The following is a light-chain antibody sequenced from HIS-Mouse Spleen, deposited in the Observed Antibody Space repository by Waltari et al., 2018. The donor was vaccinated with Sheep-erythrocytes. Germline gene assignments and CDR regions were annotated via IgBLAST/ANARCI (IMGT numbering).Light chain of an antibody. J-gene: IGLJ2*01. CDR3: CSYAGSYTLV. CDR2: DVS. V-gene: IGLV2-11*01. Sequence: QSALTQPRSVSGSPGQSVTISCTGTSSYVGGSNYVPWYQQHPGKAPKLMIYDVSKRPSGVPDRFSGSKSGNTASLTISGLQAEDEADYYCCSYAGSYTLVFGGGTKLTVL. CDR1: SSYVGGSNY.